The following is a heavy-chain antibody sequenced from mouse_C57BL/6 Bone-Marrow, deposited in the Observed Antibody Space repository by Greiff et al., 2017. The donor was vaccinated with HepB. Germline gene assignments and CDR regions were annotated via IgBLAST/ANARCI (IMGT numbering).Heavy chain of an antibody. CDR1: GFTFSYYG. CDR3: ARPILHRDYYAMDY. J-gene: IGHJ4*01. Sequence: DVKLVESGGGLVKPGGSLKLSCAASGFTFSYYGMHWVRQAPEKGLEWVAYISSGSSTIYYADTVKGRFTISRDNAKNTLFLQMTSLRSEDTAMYYCARPILHRDYYAMDYWGQGTSVTVSA. CDR2: ISSGSSTI. D-gene: IGHD1-1*01. V-gene: IGHV5-17*01.